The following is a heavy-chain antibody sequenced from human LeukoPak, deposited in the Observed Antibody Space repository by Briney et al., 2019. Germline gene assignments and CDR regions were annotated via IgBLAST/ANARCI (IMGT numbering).Heavy chain of an antibody. Sequence: GGSLRLSCAASGFTFSSYEMNWVRQAPGKGLEWVSYISSSGSTIYYADSVKGRFTISRDNAKNSLYLQMNSLRAEDTAVYYCARVLEEQQLVDAFDIWGQGTMVTVSS. CDR3: ARVLEEQQLVDAFDI. CDR1: GFTFSSYE. J-gene: IGHJ3*02. CDR2: ISSSGSTI. V-gene: IGHV3-48*03. D-gene: IGHD6-13*01.